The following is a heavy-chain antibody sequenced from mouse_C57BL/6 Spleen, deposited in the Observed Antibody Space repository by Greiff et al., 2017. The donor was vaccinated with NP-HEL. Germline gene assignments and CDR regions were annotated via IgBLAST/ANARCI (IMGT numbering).Heavy chain of an antibody. V-gene: IGHV1-82*01. CDR1: GYAFSSSW. CDR2: IYPGDGDT. D-gene: IGHD2-2*01. J-gene: IGHJ3*01. CDR3: AYGYDERFAY. Sequence: QVQLQQSGPELVKPGASVKISCKASGYAFSSSWMNWVKQRPGKGLEWIGRIYPGDGDTNYNGKFKGKATLTADKSSSTAYMQLSSLTSEDSAVYFCAYGYDERFAYWGQGTLVTVSA.